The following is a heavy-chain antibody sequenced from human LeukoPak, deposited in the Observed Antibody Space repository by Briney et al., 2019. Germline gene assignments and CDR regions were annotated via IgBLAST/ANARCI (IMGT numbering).Heavy chain of an antibody. CDR2: IQYSGSA. CDR3: ARLRVSGNYLYYFDY. CDR1: GGSSSSYY. J-gene: IGHJ4*02. D-gene: IGHD1-7*01. V-gene: IGHV4-59*08. Sequence: SETLSLTCTVSGGSSSSYYWSWIRQPPGKGLEWIGYIQYSGSANYNPSLKSRVTISVDTSKNQFSLRLSAVTAADTAVYYCARLRVSGNYLYYFDYWGQGTLVTVSS.